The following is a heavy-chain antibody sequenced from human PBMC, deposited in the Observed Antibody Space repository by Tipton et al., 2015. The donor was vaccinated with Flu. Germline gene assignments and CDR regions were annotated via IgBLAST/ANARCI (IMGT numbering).Heavy chain of an antibody. CDR2: INHSGST. D-gene: IGHD3-10*01. CDR3: ARVRRITMVRGVTVDSSGYYSDGLIDY. Sequence: GLVKPSETLSLTCAVYGGSFSGYYWSWIRQPPGKGLEWIGEINHSGSTNYNPSLKSRVTISVDTSKNQFSLKLSSVTAADTAVYYCARVRRITMVRGVTVDSSGYYSDGLIDYWGQGTLVTVSS. V-gene: IGHV4-34*01. J-gene: IGHJ4*02. CDR1: GGSFSGYY.